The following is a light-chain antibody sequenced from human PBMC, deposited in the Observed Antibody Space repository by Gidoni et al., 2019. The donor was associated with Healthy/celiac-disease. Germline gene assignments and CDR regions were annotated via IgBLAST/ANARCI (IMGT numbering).Light chain of an antibody. CDR1: QCVSSSY. CDR2: GAS. Sequence: EIVLTQSPGTLSLSPGERATLSCRASQCVSSSYLAWYQQKPGQAPRLLIDGASSRATGIPDRVSGSGSGTDFTLTISRLDPEDVAVYYCQQYGSSLMYTFGQGTKLEIK. J-gene: IGKJ2*01. V-gene: IGKV3-20*01. CDR3: QQYGSSLMYT.